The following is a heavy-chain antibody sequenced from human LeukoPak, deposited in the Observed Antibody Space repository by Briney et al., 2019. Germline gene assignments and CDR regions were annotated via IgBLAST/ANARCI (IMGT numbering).Heavy chain of an antibody. CDR3: ARDRIAAAGYGMDV. J-gene: IGHJ6*02. CDR2: IWYDGSNK. CDR1: GFTFSSYG. D-gene: IGHD6-13*01. Sequence: GRSLRLSCAASGFTFSSYGMHWVRQAPGKGLEWVAVIWYDGSNKYYADSVKGRFTISRDNAKNTLYLQMNSLRAEDTAVYYCARDRIAAAGYGMDVWGQGTTVTVSS. V-gene: IGHV3-33*01.